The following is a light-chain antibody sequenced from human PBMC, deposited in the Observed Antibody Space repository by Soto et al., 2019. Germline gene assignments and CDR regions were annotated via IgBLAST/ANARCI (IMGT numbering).Light chain of an antibody. CDR2: EVV. V-gene: IGLV2-8*01. CDR1: GGDIGAYNY. J-gene: IGLJ1*01. Sequence: QSALTQPASVSGSPGQSITISCAGTGGDIGAYNYVSWYQQHPGKAPKLMIYEVVQRPSGVPDRFSGSKSGNTASLTVSGLQAADEADYFCKSYAGSNTYVFGSGTKLTVL. CDR3: KSYAGSNTYV.